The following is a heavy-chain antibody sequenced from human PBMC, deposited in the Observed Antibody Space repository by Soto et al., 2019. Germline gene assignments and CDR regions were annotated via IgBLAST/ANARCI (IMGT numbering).Heavy chain of an antibody. CDR1: GYTFVNHG. J-gene: IGHJ4*02. CDR2: IKVSTGIT. Sequence: QVQLMQSGAEVKEPGASVKVSCKASGYTFVNHGVSWVRQAPGQGLEWMGWIKVSTGITNYAGNFQGRVTMTTDTSTSTLYMELRSLRSADTAVYFCARHYSSDWHFVFDSWGQGTRVTVSS. CDR3: ARHYSSDWHFVFDS. D-gene: IGHD6-19*01. V-gene: IGHV1-18*01.